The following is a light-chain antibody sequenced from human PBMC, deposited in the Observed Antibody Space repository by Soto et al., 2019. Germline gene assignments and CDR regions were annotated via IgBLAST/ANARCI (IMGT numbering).Light chain of an antibody. Sequence: DIQMTQSPSSVSAFVGDRVTITCRASQGISSWLVWYQQKPGKAPKLLIYAASSLQTGVPSRFSGSGSGTGFTLTISSLQPEDSATYYCQQVNSFPYTFGQGTKVEI. CDR2: AAS. V-gene: IGKV1-12*01. J-gene: IGKJ2*01. CDR1: QGISSW. CDR3: QQVNSFPYT.